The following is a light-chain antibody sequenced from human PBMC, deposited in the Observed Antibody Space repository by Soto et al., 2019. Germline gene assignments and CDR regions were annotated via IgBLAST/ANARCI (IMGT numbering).Light chain of an antibody. CDR1: QSISNW. J-gene: IGKJ2*01. Sequence: DIQMTQSPSTLSASVGDRVTITCRASQSISNWLAWYQQKPGKAPKLLISDASRLESGVPSRFSGSGSGTEFTLTISTLQPDDFATYYCQQSIGTFGQGTKLEIK. CDR3: QQSIGT. V-gene: IGKV1-5*01. CDR2: DAS.